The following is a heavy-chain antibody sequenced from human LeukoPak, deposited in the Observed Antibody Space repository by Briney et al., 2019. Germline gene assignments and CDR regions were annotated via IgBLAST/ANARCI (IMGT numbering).Heavy chain of an antibody. Sequence: ASVKVSCKASGYTFTGYYMHWVRQAPGQGLEWMGWINPNSGGTNYAQKFQGRVTMTRDTSITTAYMELSRLRSDDTAVYYCARAVRTVYYFDYWGRGTLVTVSS. CDR1: GYTFTGYY. V-gene: IGHV1-2*02. J-gene: IGHJ4*02. D-gene: IGHD3-10*01. CDR2: INPNSGGT. CDR3: ARAVRTVYYFDY.